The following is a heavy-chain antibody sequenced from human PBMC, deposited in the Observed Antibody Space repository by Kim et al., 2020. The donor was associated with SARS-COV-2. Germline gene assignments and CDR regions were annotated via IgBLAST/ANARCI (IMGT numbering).Heavy chain of an antibody. Sequence: GGSLRLSCAASGFTFNNYAMSWVRQAPGKGLEWVSGISGSGGRTFYADSVKGRFTISRDNSKNTLYLQMSRLRAEDTAVYYCAKENTRGGQEVVGDFDYWGQGTRVTVSS. D-gene: IGHD3-16*01. V-gene: IGHV3-23*01. CDR1: GFTFNNYA. CDR2: ISGSGGRT. CDR3: AKENTRGGQEVVGDFDY. J-gene: IGHJ4*02.